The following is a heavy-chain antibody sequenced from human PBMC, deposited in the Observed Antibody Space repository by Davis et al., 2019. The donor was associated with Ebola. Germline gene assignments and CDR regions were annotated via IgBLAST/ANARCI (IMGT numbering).Heavy chain of an antibody. V-gene: IGHV3-30*04. J-gene: IGHJ4*02. D-gene: IGHD3-3*01. CDR2: ISYDGSNK. Sequence: PGGSLRLSCAASGFTFSSYAMHWVRQAPGKGLEWVAVISYDGSNKYYADSVKGRFTISRDNSKNTLYLQMNSLRAEDTAVYYCAKDLGPYYDFWSGYGYWGQGTLVTVSS. CDR1: GFTFSSYA. CDR3: AKDLGPYYDFWSGYGY.